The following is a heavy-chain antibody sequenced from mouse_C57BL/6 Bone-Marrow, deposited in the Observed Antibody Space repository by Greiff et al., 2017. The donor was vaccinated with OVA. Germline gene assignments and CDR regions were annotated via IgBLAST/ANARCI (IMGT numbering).Heavy chain of an antibody. CDR3: TGPHSSLLTNY. J-gene: IGHJ2*01. V-gene: IGHV6-3*01. D-gene: IGHD1-2*01. CDR2: IRLKSDNYAT. Sequence: EVKLEESGGGLVQPGGSMKLSCVASGFTFSNYWMNWVRQSPEKGLEWVAQIRLKSDNYATHYAESVKGRFTISRDDSKSSVYLQMSNLRAEDTGIYYCTGPHSSLLTNYWGQGTTLTVSS. CDR1: GFTFSNYW.